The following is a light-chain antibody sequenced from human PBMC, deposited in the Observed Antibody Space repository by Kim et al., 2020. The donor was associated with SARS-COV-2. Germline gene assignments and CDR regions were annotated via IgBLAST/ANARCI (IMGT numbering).Light chain of an antibody. CDR3: KKYNKWPLT. V-gene: IGKV3-15*01. Sequence: EIVMTQSPVTLSVSPEERATLPCWASQVISSNLAWYQQKPGQAPRLLIYGASTRATGTPARLSGSGSGTEFPLTITGLQSEDFAVYPCKKYNKWPLTFGQGTRLEIK. CDR2: GAS. CDR1: QVISSN. J-gene: IGKJ5*01.